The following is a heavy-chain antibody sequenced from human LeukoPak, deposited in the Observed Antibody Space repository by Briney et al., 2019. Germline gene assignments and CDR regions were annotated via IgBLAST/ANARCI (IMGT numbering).Heavy chain of an antibody. D-gene: IGHD5-24*01. CDR3: ARPGRDGMRYYFDY. V-gene: IGHV3-64*01. J-gene: IGHJ4*02. CDR2: ISSNGGST. CDR1: GFTFSSYA. Sequence: PGGSLRLSCAASGFTFSSYAMHWVRQAPGKVLEYVSAISSNGGSTYYANSVKGRFTISRDNSKNTLYLQMGSLRAEDMAVYYCARPGRDGMRYYFDYWGQGTLVTVSS.